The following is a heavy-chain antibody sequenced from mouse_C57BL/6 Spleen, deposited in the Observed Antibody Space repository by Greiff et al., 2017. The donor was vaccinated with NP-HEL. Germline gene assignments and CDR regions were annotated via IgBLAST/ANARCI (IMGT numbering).Heavy chain of an antibody. CDR1: GYTFTSYW. Sequence: QVQLKQPGAELVKPGASVKMSCKASGYTFTSYWITWVKQRPGQGLEWIGDIYPGSGGTNYNEKFKSKATLTVDTSSSTAYMQLSSLTSEDSAVYYCARELRTWFADWGQGTLVTVSA. CDR2: IYPGSGGT. V-gene: IGHV1-55*01. J-gene: IGHJ3*01. D-gene: IGHD1-1*01. CDR3: ARELRTWFAD.